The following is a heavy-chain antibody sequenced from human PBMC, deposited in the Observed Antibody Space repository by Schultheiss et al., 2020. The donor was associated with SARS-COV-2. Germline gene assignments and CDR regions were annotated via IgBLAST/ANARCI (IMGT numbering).Heavy chain of an antibody. Sequence: GESLKISCAASGFTFSSYAMSWVRQAPGKGLEWVSAISGSGGSTYYADSVKGRFTISRDNSKNTLYLQMNSLRAEDTAVYYCARAGGYWSSTSLYYFDYWGQGTLVTVSS. V-gene: IGHV3-23*01. CDR1: GFTFSSYA. J-gene: IGHJ4*02. CDR2: ISGSGGST. D-gene: IGHD2-2*01. CDR3: ARAGGYWSSTSLYYFDY.